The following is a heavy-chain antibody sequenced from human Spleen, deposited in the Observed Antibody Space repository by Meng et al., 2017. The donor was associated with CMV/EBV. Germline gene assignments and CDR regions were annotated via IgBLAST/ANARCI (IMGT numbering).Heavy chain of an antibody. CDR1: GGSFSGYY. D-gene: IGHD3-10*01. CDR2: INHSGSA. Sequence: SETLSLTCAVYGGSFSGYYWSWIRQPPGKGLGWIGDINHSGSANYNPSLKSRVTISVDTSKNQFSLKLSSVTAADTAVYYCASIKTVYYGSGPYYYGMDVWGQGTTVTVSS. V-gene: IGHV4-34*01. CDR3: ASIKTVYYGSGPYYYGMDV. J-gene: IGHJ6*02.